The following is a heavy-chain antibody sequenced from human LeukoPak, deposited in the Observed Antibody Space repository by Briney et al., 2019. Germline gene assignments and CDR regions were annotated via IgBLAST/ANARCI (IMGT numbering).Heavy chain of an antibody. Sequence: APVKVSCKASGYTFTDHYIHWVRQAPGQGLEWMGWMNPSDNGVNYAQKFQGRVAMTRDTSISTAYVEVTRLTSDDTAVYYCTTNAAALDYWGQGTLVTVSS. CDR3: TTNAAALDY. CDR1: GYTFTDHY. V-gene: IGHV1-2*02. CDR2: MNPSDNGV. D-gene: IGHD6-13*01. J-gene: IGHJ4*02.